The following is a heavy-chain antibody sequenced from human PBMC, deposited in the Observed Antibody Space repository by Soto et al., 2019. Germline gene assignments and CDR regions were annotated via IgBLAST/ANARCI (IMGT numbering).Heavy chain of an antibody. CDR3: ARDHSYEDSYWWLDP. CDR2: IHPNGSPT. D-gene: IGHD2-15*01. Sequence: QVRLVQSGAEMKKPGASVKVSCKASGYTFTRHYMHWVRQAPGQGLEWMGVIHPNGSPTVYAQNFQGRLVLTTDTTTSTVYMELSMLRSDDTAVYYCARDHSYEDSYWWLDPWGQGTLVTVSS. J-gene: IGHJ5*02. V-gene: IGHV1-46*01. CDR1: GYTFTRHY.